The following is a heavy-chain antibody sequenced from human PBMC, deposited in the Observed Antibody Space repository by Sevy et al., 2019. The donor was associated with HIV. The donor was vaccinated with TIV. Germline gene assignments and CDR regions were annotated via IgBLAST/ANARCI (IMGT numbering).Heavy chain of an antibody. V-gene: IGHV3-15*01. CDR1: GFTFSNAW. CDR3: TTEGAEPYYYGTDV. J-gene: IGHJ6*02. CDR2: IKSKTDGGTT. Sequence: GGSLRLSCAASGFTFSNAWMSWVRQAPGKGLEWVGRIKSKTDGGTTDYAAPVKDRFTISRDDSKNTLYLQMNSLKTEDTAVYYCTTEGAEPYYYGTDVWGQGTTVTVSS.